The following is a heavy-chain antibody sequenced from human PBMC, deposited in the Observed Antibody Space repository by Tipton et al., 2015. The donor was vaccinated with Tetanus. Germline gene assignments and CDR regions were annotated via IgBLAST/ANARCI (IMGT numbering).Heavy chain of an antibody. Sequence: TLSLTCTVSGGSVSSYYWTWFRQPPGKRLEWIGFVSSSGNSNYSPSLTGRVSMSLDTSKQQFSLSLTSATAADTAVYYCARPEASGRARGFDIWGQGTKVTVSP. CDR2: VSSSGNS. CDR3: ARPEASGRARGFDI. J-gene: IGHJ3*02. V-gene: IGHV4-4*07. CDR1: GGSVSSYY. D-gene: IGHD3-10*01.